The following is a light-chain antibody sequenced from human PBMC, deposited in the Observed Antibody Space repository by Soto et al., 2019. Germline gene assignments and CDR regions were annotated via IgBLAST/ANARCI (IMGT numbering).Light chain of an antibody. CDR2: AAS. Sequence: DIQMIQSPSSLSASVGDRVTISCRASRSIVSFLNWYHQRPGAAPKRLIYAASTLQSGVPSTFSGRGSGTDFTLTISSLQPEDFGTYYGQQSYSTPRTFGTGTKVEIK. J-gene: IGKJ3*01. V-gene: IGKV1-39*01. CDR3: QQSYSTPRT. CDR1: RSIVSF.